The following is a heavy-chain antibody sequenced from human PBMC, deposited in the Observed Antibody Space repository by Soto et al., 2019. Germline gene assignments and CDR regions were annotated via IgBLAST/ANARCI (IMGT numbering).Heavy chain of an antibody. V-gene: IGHV3-64*02. CDR1: GFTFSYYF. D-gene: IGHD4-17*01. CDR2: INSNGGST. Sequence: GGSLRLSCAASGFTFSYYFMYWVRQAPGKGLEYVSAINSNGGSTYYADSVEGRFTISRDNSKNTLDLQMGSLRTEDTAVYYCATLPKGDYGGRVVDYWGQGALVTVSS. J-gene: IGHJ4*02. CDR3: ATLPKGDYGGRVVDY.